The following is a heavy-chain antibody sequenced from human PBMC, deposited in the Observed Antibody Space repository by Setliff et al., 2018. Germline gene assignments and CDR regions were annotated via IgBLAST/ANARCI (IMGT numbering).Heavy chain of an antibody. D-gene: IGHD1-1*01. CDR1: GGTFSSSG. CDR3: ARDSVTLGQLERRGGFRYYDMDV. Sequence: GASVKVSCKSSGGTFSSSGITWARQAPGQGLEWMGIINPGGGSASIVQKFQGRVTMTSDTSTSTVYMEVTGLISEDTAVYLCARDSVTLGQLERRGGFRYYDMDVWGQGTTVTVSS. V-gene: IGHV1-46*01. CDR2: INPGGGSA. J-gene: IGHJ6*02.